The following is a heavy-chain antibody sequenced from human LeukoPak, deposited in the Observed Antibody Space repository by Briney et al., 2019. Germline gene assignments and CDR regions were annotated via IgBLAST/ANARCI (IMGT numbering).Heavy chain of an antibody. CDR3: ARSVRYGDSLDY. Sequence: ASVKVSCKASGYTFTGYYMHWVRQAPGQGLEWMGWINPNSGGTNYAQKFQGWVTMTRDTSISTAYMELSRLRSDDTAVYYCARSVRYGDSLDYWGQGILVTVSS. V-gene: IGHV1-2*04. CDR2: INPNSGGT. D-gene: IGHD4-17*01. CDR1: GYTFTGYY. J-gene: IGHJ4*02.